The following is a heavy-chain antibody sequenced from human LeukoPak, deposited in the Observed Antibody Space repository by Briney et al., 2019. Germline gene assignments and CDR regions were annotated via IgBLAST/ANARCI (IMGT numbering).Heavy chain of an antibody. D-gene: IGHD3-22*01. J-gene: IGHJ4*02. Sequence: PSVTLSLTCAVSGYSISSDNYWVCIRLPPGQGLEWTGGIYHSGSTYYNPSLKSRVTMSVDTSKNQFSLKLSSVTAADTAVYYCARAPRDSSSSNYMRRFDYWGQGTLVTVCS. CDR1: GYSISSDNY. V-gene: IGHV4-38-2*01. CDR3: ARAPRDSSSSNYMRRFDY. CDR2: IYHSGST.